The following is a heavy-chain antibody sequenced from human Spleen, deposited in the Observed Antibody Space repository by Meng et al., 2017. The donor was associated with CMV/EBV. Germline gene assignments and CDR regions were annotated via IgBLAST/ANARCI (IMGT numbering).Heavy chain of an antibody. J-gene: IGHJ4*02. CDR2: ISSSSSYI. CDR3: ARVLAVAATVDY. V-gene: IGHV3-21*01. D-gene: IGHD6-19*01. Sequence: GESLKISCVVFGFTFSRFSMNWVRQAPGKGLDWVSSISSSSSYIYYADSVKGRFTISRDNAKNSLYLQMNSLRAEDTAVYYCARVLAVAATVDYWGQGTLVTVSS. CDR1: GFTFSRFS.